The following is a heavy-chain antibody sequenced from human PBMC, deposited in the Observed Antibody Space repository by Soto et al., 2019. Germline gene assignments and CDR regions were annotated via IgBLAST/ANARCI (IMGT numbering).Heavy chain of an antibody. V-gene: IGHV3-30*18. Sequence: GGSLRLSCAASGFTFSSYGMHWVRQAPGKGLEWVAVISYDGSNKYYADSVKGRFTISRDNTKNTLYLQMNSLRAEDTAVYYCAKIAGFGPPFHFDYWGQGTLVTVSS. D-gene: IGHD3-10*01. CDR1: GFTFSSYG. CDR2: ISYDGSNK. CDR3: AKIAGFGPPFHFDY. J-gene: IGHJ4*02.